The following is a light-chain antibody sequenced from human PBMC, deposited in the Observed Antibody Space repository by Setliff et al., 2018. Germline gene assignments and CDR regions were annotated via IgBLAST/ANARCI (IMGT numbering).Light chain of an antibody. V-gene: IGLV1-44*01. CDR1: SSNFGSGS. CDR3: CSYAASYNPYV. CDR2: SNN. Sequence: QSALTQPPSASGTPGQRVTVSCSGSSSNFGSGSVSWFQQLPGTPPKLLIYSNNQRPSGVPDRFSGSKSGNTASLTVSGLQADDEADYFCCSYAASYNPYVFGSGTKVTVL. J-gene: IGLJ1*01.